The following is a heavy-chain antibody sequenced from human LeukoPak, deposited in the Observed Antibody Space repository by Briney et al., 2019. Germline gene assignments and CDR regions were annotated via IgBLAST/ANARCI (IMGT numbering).Heavy chain of an antibody. J-gene: IGHJ4*02. CDR3: ARDPNSGYSSGGDY. Sequence: SVKVSCKASGGTFSSYAISWVRQAPGQGLEWMGGIIPIFGTANYAQKFQGRVTITTDESTSTAYMELSSLRSEDTAVYYCARDPNSGYSSGGDYWGQGTLVTVSS. CDR2: IIPIFGTA. V-gene: IGHV1-69*05. CDR1: GGTFSSYA. D-gene: IGHD6-19*01.